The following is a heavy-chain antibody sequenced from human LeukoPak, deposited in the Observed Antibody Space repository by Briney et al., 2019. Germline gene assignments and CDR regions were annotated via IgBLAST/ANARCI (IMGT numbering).Heavy chain of an antibody. V-gene: IGHV3-30-3*01. CDR2: ISYDGSNK. Sequence: PGRSLRLSCAASGFTFSSYAMHWVRQAPGKGLEWVAVISYDGSNKYYADSVEGRFTISRDNSKNTLYLQMNSLRAEDTAVYYCARDLLRLWGYFDYWGQGTLVTVSS. D-gene: IGHD5-18*01. CDR3: ARDLLRLWGYFDY. J-gene: IGHJ4*02. CDR1: GFTFSSYA.